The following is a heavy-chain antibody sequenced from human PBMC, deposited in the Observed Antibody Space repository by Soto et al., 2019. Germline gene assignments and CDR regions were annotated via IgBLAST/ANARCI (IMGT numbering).Heavy chain of an antibody. D-gene: IGHD3-10*01. CDR3: AREFPENYYGSGPRFHFDY. J-gene: IGHJ4*02. V-gene: IGHV3-7*01. Sequence: EVQLVESGGGLVQPGGSLRLSCAASGFTFSSYWMSWVRQAPGKGLEWVANIKQDGSEKYYVDSVKGRFPISRDNAKNSLYLQMNSLRAEDTAVYYCAREFPENYYGSGPRFHFDYWGQGTLVTVSS. CDR2: IKQDGSEK. CDR1: GFTFSSYW.